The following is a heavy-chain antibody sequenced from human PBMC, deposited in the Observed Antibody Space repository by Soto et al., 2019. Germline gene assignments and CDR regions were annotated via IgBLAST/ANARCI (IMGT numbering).Heavy chain of an antibody. CDR1: GTYISEFS. D-gene: IGHD3-10*01. CDR2: IHNDGVV. V-gene: IGHV4-4*07. J-gene: IGHJ1*01. CDR3: ARERVETWPPGAH. Sequence: QVQQQESGPGLVKPSDTLSLICSVSGTYISEFSWSWIRQPAGTGLEWIGRIHNDGVVHYSPSFRGRATMSIDPPSNHFSRNFQSAPAADAAVYYCARERVETWPPGAHWGKGTLVTVSS.